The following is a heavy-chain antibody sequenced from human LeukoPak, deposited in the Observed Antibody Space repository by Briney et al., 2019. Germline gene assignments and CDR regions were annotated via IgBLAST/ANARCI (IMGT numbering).Heavy chain of an antibody. CDR3: ARGLDYDFWSGYYVY. V-gene: IGHV3-7*01. D-gene: IGHD3-3*01. CDR1: GFTFSSYW. Sequence: GGSLRLSCAASGFTFSSYWMSWVRQAPGKGLEWVANIKQDGSEKYYVDSVKGRFTISRGNAKNSLYLQMNSLRAEDTAVYYCARGLDYDFWSGYYVYWGQGTLVTVSS. CDR2: IKQDGSEK. J-gene: IGHJ4*02.